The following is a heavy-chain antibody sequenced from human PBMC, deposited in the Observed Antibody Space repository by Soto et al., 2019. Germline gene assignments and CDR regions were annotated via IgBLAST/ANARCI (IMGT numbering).Heavy chain of an antibody. Sequence: QVQHVQSGPEVKTPGASVKVSCKASGYSFSDYILHWVRQAPGQGLEWLGWIDADNGNSKSAQKFQGRVTLSRDKSANIAYLVLSSLRSYDTAVYFCARCVSVSRCRHLGYWGQGTVVVVSS. J-gene: IGHJ4*02. D-gene: IGHD2-8*01. CDR2: IDADNGNS. V-gene: IGHV1-3*01. CDR3: ARCVSVSRCRHLGY. CDR1: GYSFSDYI.